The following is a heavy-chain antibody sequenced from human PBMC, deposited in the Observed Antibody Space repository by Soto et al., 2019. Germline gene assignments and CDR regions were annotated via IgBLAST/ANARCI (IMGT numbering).Heavy chain of an antibody. Sequence: SETLSLTCTVSGDSISNYYWSWIRQPPGKGLEWIGYIYYSGSTNYNPSLKSRVTISVDTSKNQFSLKLNSVTAADTAMYYCARDHIVVVVAAMPLYYYYGMDVWGQGTTVTVSS. CDR1: GDSISNYY. CDR2: IYYSGST. J-gene: IGHJ6*02. V-gene: IGHV4-59*01. D-gene: IGHD2-2*01. CDR3: ARDHIVVVVAAMPLYYYYGMDV.